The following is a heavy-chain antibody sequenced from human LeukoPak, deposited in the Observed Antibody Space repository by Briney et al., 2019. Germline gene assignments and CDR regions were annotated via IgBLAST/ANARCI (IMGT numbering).Heavy chain of an antibody. CDR2: ITESGGGT. CDR3: SKDYAGAYSGSVFFDY. D-gene: IGHD1-26*01. CDR1: GFTFIGHA. J-gene: IGHJ4*02. V-gene: IGHV3-23*01. Sequence: GGPLRLSCAASGFTFIGHAMSWVRQAPGKGLEWVSGITESGGGTYYGDSVKGRFTISRDNSKSTLYLQMNSLRAEDTAVYFCSKDYAGAYSGSVFFDYWGQGVLVTVSS.